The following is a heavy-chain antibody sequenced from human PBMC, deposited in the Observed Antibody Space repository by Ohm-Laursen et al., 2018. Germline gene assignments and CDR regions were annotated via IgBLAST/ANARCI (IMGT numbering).Heavy chain of an antibody. Sequence: GSLRLSCTASDLTLSDNYINWVRRAPGKGLEWVSGIYSDGVTDNADSVKGRFTISRDDSNNTQDLQMNSLRAEDTAVYYCAKDHGEDIVVVTAPGLFDYWGQGTLVTVSS. D-gene: IGHD2-21*02. CDR2: IYSDGVT. CDR1: DLTLSDNY. V-gene: IGHV3-53*01. J-gene: IGHJ4*02. CDR3: AKDHGEDIVVVTAPGLFDY.